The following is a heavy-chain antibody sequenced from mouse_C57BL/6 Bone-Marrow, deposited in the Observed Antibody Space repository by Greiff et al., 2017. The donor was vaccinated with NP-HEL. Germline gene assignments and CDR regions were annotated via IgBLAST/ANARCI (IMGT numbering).Heavy chain of an antibody. Sequence: VQLQQSGAELARPGASVKMSCKASGYTFTSYTMHWVKQRPGQGLEWIGYINPSSGYTKYNQKFKEKATLTADKSSSTAYMQLSSLTSEDSAVYYCARKKEYGNYQDYFDYWGQGTTLTVSS. CDR3: ARKKEYGNYQDYFDY. J-gene: IGHJ2*01. CDR2: INPSSGYT. V-gene: IGHV1-4*01. CDR1: GYTFTSYT. D-gene: IGHD2-10*02.